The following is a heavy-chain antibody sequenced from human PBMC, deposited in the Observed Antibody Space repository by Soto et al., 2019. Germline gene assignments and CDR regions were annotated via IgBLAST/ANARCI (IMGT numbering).Heavy chain of an antibody. CDR1: GDSIGSYY. D-gene: IGHD3-10*01. J-gene: IGHJ4*02. Sequence: PSETLSLTCTVSGDSIGSYYWTWIRQPPGKGLEWIGYVHYGGSSNYSPSLKSRTTMSLDTSNNEFSLRLTSVTAADTAVYYCARGLFLGSYGPWGFWGQGTLVTVSS. CDR3: ARGLFLGSYGPWGF. CDR2: VHYGGSS. V-gene: IGHV4-59*01.